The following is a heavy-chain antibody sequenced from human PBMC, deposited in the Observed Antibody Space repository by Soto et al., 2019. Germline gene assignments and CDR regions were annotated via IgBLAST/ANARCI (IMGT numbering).Heavy chain of an antibody. CDR3: ARLVSAAAKDY. V-gene: IGHV3-7*04. CDR1: GFTFSSYW. CDR2: IKGDGTEI. Sequence: EVQLVESGGGLVQPGGSLRLSCAASGFTFSSYWMSWVRQAPGKGLEWVANIKGDGTEIYYVDSVKGRFTISRDNAKNSLYLQMNSLRAEDTAVYYCARLVSAAAKDYWGQGALVTVSS. D-gene: IGHD1-26*01. J-gene: IGHJ4*02.